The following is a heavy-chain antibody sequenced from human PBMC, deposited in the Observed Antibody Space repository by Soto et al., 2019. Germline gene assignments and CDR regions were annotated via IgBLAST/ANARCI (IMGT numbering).Heavy chain of an antibody. V-gene: IGHV1-3*01. CDR1: GYTFTSYA. Sequence: ASVKVSCKASGYTFTSYAMHWVCQAPGQRLEWMGWINAGNGNTKYSQKFQGRVTIARDTSASTAYMELSSLRSEDTAVYYCSIGPQMIANFDYWGQGTLVTVSS. D-gene: IGHD3-22*01. CDR3: SIGPQMIANFDY. CDR2: INAGNGNT. J-gene: IGHJ4*02.